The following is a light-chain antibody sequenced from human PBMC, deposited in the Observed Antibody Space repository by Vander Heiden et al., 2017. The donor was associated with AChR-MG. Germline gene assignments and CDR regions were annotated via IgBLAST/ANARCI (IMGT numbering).Light chain of an antibody. Sequence: SRELTQPPSVSVSPGQTAIITCSGDVLAKKYSYWYQQRPGQAPRMVVCKDNERPSGIPERFSGSSSGTIVTLTITDVQAEDEADYYCQSGDSRTAVFGTGTKVTVL. CDR2: KDN. V-gene: IGLV3-25*03. CDR3: QSGDSRTAV. J-gene: IGLJ1*01. CDR1: VLAKKY.